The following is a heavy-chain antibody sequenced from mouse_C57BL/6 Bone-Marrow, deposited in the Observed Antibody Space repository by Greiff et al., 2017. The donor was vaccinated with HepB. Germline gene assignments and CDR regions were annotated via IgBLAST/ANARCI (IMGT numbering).Heavy chain of an antibody. D-gene: IGHD1-1*01. CDR1: GYTFTSYW. Sequence: QVQQQQPGAELVKPGASVKMSCKASGYTFTSYWITWVKQRPGQGLEWIGDIYPGSGSTNYNEKFKSKATLTVDTSSSTAYMQLSSLTSEDSAVYYCARREDGSSYGNAMDYWGQGTSVTVSS. V-gene: IGHV1-55*01. J-gene: IGHJ4*01. CDR2: IYPGSGST. CDR3: ARREDGSSYGNAMDY.